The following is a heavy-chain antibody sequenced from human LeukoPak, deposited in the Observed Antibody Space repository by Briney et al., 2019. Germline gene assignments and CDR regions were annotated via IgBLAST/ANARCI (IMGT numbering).Heavy chain of an antibody. D-gene: IGHD3-9*01. J-gene: IGHJ3*02. CDR3: ARHGHYDILTGYYSGAFDI. V-gene: IGHV4-59*08. CDR1: GGSISSYY. Sequence: SETLSLTCTVSGGSISSYYWSWIRQPPGKGLEWIGYIYYSGSTNYNPSLKSRVTISVDTSKNQFSLKLSSVTAADTAVYYCARHGHYDILTGYYSGAFDIWGQGTMVTVSS. CDR2: IYYSGST.